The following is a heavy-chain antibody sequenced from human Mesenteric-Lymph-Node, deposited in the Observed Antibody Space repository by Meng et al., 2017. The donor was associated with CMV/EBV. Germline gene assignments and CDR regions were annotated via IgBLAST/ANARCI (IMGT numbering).Heavy chain of an antibody. Sequence: GESLKISCEASGFTFSDYYMTWIRQAPGKGLEWVSYITDSGRSMSYADSVKGRFTISRDNAKNSLYLQMNSLRAEDTAVYYCASACGPYSTLVDPWGQGTLVTVSS. CDR1: GFTFSDYY. D-gene: IGHD6-13*01. J-gene: IGHJ5*02. CDR2: ITDSGRSM. CDR3: ASACGPYSTLVDP. V-gene: IGHV3-11*01.